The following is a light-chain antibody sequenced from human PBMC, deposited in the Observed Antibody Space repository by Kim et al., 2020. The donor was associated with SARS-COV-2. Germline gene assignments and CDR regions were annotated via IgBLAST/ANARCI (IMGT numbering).Light chain of an antibody. CDR3: QHYGSSPSYI. V-gene: IGKV3-20*01. CDR2: GAS. Sequence: SPGERATLSCRASQSVSNTYLAWYQQKAGQAPRLLIYGASSRATGIPDRFSGSGSGTDFTLTISRLEPEDFAVYYCQHYGSSPSYIFGQGTKLEI. J-gene: IGKJ2*01. CDR1: QSVSNTY.